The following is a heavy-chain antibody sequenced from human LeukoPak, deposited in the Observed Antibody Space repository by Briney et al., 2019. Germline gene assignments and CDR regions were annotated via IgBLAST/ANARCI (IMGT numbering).Heavy chain of an antibody. D-gene: IGHD1-26*01. J-gene: IGHJ4*01. V-gene: IGHV4-59*01. Sequence: KTSETLSLTCTVSGGSITSYYYTWIRQPPGKGLGWIGYIYYSGNTNYNPPLKSRVTMSLDMSKNQFSLGLTSVTAADTAVYYCAREASGTSIDYGGQGSLVTVSS. CDR2: IYYSGNT. CDR3: AREASGTSIDY. CDR1: GGSITSYY.